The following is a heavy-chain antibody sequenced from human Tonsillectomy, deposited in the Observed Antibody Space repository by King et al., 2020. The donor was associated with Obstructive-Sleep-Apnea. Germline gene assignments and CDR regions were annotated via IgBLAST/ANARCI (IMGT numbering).Heavy chain of an antibody. CDR2: ISGSGGST. J-gene: IGHJ4*02. CDR1: GFTFSNYA. Sequence: VQLVESGGGLVQPGGSLRLSCAASGFTFSNYAMSWVRQAPGKGLEWVSTISGSGGSTYYADSVKGRFTISGDNSKNTLYLQMNSLRAEDTAVYYCAKGWGGATNSGYWGQGTLVTVSS. V-gene: IGHV3-23*04. D-gene: IGHD1-26*01. CDR3: AKGWGGATNSGY.